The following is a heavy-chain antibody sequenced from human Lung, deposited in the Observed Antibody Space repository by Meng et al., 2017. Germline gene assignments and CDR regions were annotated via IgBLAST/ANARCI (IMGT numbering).Heavy chain of an antibody. CDR2: IWYDGSNK. CDR3: ARGRYSSSSAVVDY. CDR1: GCTFRSYG. Sequence: QGQLVEAGGGVVQQGRSRRRSGAASGCTFRSYGMHWVRQAPGKGLEWVAVIWYDGSNKYYADSVKGRFTISRDNSKNTLYLQMNSLRAEDTAVYYCARGRYSSSSAVVDYWGQGTLVTVSS. V-gene: IGHV3-33*01. D-gene: IGHD6-13*01. J-gene: IGHJ4*02.